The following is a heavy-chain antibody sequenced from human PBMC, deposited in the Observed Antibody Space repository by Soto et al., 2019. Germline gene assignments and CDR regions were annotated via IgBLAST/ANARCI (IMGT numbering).Heavy chain of an antibody. CDR2: INHSGST. CDR3: ARGDCSGGSCYFYYYYYGMDV. D-gene: IGHD2-15*01. CDR1: GGSFSGYY. V-gene: IGHV4-34*01. J-gene: IGHJ6*02. Sequence: QVQLLQWGAGLLKPSETLSLTCAVYGGSFSGYYWSWIRQPPGKGLEWIGEINHSGSTNYNPSLKSRVTISVDTSKNQFSLKLSSVTAADTAVYYCARGDCSGGSCYFYYYYYGMDVWGQGTTVTVSS.